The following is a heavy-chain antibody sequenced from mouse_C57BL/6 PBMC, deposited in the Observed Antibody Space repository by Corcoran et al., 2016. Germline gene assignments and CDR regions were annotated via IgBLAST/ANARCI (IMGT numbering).Heavy chain of an antibody. CDR1: GYTFTTYG. CDR2: INTYSGVP. V-gene: IGHV9-3*01. Sequence: QIQLVQSGPELKKPGETVKISCKASGYTFTTYGMSWVKQAPGKGLKWMGWINTYSGVPTYADDFKGRFAFSLETSASTAYLQINNLKNEDTATYFCARPRLLSSPYWYFDVWGTGTTVTVSS. D-gene: IGHD2-3*01. CDR3: ARPRLLSSPYWYFDV. J-gene: IGHJ1*03.